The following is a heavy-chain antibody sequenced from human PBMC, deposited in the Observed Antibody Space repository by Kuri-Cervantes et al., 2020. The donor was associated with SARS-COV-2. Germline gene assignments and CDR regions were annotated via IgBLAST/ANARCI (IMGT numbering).Heavy chain of an antibody. J-gene: IGHJ2*01. CDR2: IKEDGSEK. CDR1: GFTFSSYW. V-gene: IGHV3-7*01. CDR3: ARDRTWGDWYFDL. D-gene: IGHD7-27*01. Sequence: GGSLRLSCAASGFTFSSYWMIWVRQAPGKGLEWVAYIKEDGSEKYYVDSVKGRFTISRENAKNSQYLQMNSLRAEDTDVYYCARDRTWGDWYFDLWGRGTLVTVSS.